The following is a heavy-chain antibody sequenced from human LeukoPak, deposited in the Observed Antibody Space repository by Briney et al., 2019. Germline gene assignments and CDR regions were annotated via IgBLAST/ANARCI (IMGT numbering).Heavy chain of an antibody. CDR1: GFTFSSYA. Sequence: GGSLRLSCAASGFTFSSYAMSWVRPAPGKGLEWVSAISGSGGSTYYADSVKGRFTISRDNSKNTLYLQMNSLRAEDTAVYYCAKRYDRRTGIWFGELLSPDYWGQGTLVTVSS. V-gene: IGHV3-23*01. J-gene: IGHJ4*02. CDR3: AKRYDRRTGIWFGELLSPDY. CDR2: ISGSGGST. D-gene: IGHD3-10*01.